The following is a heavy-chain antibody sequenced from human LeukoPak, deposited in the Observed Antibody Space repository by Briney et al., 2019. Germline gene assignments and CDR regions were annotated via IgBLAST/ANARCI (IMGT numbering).Heavy chain of an antibody. CDR2: IYYSGSI. D-gene: IGHD5-18*01. V-gene: IGHV4-28*05. CDR3: AKGAGGFSYYNWFDP. CDR1: GYSISSSNW. Sequence: SDTLSLTCAVSGYSISSSNWWGWIRQPPGKGLEWIGYIYYSGSIYYNPSLESRVTISVDTSKNQFSLKLASVTAADAAIYYCAKGAGGFSYYNWFDPWGQGTLVTVSS. J-gene: IGHJ5*02.